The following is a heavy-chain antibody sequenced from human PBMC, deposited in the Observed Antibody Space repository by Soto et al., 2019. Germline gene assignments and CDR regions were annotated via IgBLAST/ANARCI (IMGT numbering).Heavy chain of an antibody. Sequence: GGSLRLSCAASGFTFSSYAMSWVRQAPGKGLEWVSAISGSGGSTYYADSVKGRFTISRDNSKNTLYLQMNSLRAEDTAVYYCARETGESITIFGVVIPHYYYYYGMDVWGQGTTVTVSS. CDR1: GFTFSSYA. CDR3: ARETGESITIFGVVIPHYYYYYGMDV. CDR2: ISGSGGST. D-gene: IGHD3-3*01. J-gene: IGHJ6*02. V-gene: IGHV3-23*01.